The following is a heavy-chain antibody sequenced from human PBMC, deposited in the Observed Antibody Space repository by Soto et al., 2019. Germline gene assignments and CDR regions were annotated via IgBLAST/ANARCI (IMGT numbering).Heavy chain of an antibody. CDR2: ISAYNGNT. V-gene: IGHV1-18*01. CDR1: GYTFTSYG. Sequence: QVQLVQSGAEVKKPGASVKVSCKASGYTFTSYGISWVRQAPGQGLEWMGWISAYNGNTNYAQKLQGRVTTTTDTSTSTAYMELRSLRSDDTAVYYCARDLDDTAMVKKYYYYGMDVWGQGTTVTVSS. D-gene: IGHD5-18*01. CDR3: ARDLDDTAMVKKYYYYGMDV. J-gene: IGHJ6*02.